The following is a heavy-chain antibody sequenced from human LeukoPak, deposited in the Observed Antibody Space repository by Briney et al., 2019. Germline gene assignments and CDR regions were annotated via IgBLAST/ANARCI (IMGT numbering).Heavy chain of an antibody. Sequence: GGSLRLSCAASGFTSSSYAMSWVRQAPGKGLEWVSAISGSGGSTYYADSVKGRFTISRDNSKNTLYLQMNSLRAEDTAVYYCAKFGPRGYSGYDLWDYFDYWGQGTLVTVSS. D-gene: IGHD5-12*01. CDR1: GFTSSSYA. V-gene: IGHV3-23*01. J-gene: IGHJ4*02. CDR3: AKFGPRGYSGYDLWDYFDY. CDR2: ISGSGGST.